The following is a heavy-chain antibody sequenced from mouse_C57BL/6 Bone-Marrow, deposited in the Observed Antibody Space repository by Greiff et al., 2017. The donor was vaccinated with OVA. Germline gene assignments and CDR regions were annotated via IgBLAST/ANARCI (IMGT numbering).Heavy chain of an antibody. CDR3: QLGFAY. CDR1: GYTFTSYD. Sequence: QVQLKQSGPELVKPGASVKLSCKASGYTFTSYDINWVKQRPGQGLEWIGWIYPRDGSTKYNEKFKGKATLTVDTSSRTAYMELHSLTSEDSAVYFCQLGFAYWGQGTLVTVSA. CDR2: IYPRDGST. J-gene: IGHJ3*01. D-gene: IGHD4-1*02. V-gene: IGHV1-85*01.